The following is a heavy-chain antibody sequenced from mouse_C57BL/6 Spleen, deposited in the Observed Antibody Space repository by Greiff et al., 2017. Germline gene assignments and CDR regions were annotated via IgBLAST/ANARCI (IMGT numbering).Heavy chain of an antibody. Sequence: EVQLQQSGPELVKPGASVTISCKASGYTFTDYYMNWVQQSPGKSLEWIGDINPKNGGTSYNQKFKGKDTLTVDKSSSTAYMELRSLTSEDSAVYDCARGREWLLRESFFAYWGQGTLVTVSA. V-gene: IGHV1-26*01. J-gene: IGHJ3*01. CDR2: INPKNGGT. CDR1: GYTFTDYY. D-gene: IGHD2-3*01. CDR3: ARGREWLLRESFFAY.